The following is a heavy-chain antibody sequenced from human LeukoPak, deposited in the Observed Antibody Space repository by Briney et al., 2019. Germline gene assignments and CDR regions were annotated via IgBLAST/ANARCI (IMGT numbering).Heavy chain of an antibody. CDR3: ARELEYYYGSGSSFDAFDI. D-gene: IGHD3-10*01. CDR2: ISSSGSTI. CDR1: GFTFSSYE. Sequence: GGSLRLSCAASGFTFSSYEMNWVRQAPGKGLEWVSYISSSGSTIYYADSVKGRFTISRDNAKNSLYLQMNSLRAEDTAVYYCARELEYYYGSGSSFDAFDIWGQGTMVTVSS. J-gene: IGHJ3*02. V-gene: IGHV3-48*03.